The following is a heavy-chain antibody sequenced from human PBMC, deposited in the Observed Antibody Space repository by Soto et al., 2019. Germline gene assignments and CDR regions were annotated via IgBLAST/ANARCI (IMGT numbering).Heavy chain of an antibody. J-gene: IGHJ3*02. V-gene: IGHV1-46*01. Sequence: ASVKVFCKASGYTCTSYYMHWVRQAPGRGLEGMGRINPSGGSTSYAQKFQGRVTMTRDTTTSTVYMELSSLRSEDTAVYYCAIVFRYCCDSSGSYTAFDIWGQGTMVTVSS. CDR1: GYTCTSYY. CDR2: INPSGGST. CDR3: AIVFRYCCDSSGSYTAFDI. D-gene: IGHD3-22*01.